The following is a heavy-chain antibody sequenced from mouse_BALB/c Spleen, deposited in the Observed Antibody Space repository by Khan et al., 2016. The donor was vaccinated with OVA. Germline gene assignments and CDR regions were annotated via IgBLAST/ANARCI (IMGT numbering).Heavy chain of an antibody. Sequence: QVQLQQSGAELVRPGTSVKISCKASGYTFTNCWLGWVKQRSGHGLEWIGDIYPGGGFTNYNEKFKGKATLTTGTSSSTVYMQLSGLTSEGSAVYFCARWATWYFDVWGAGTTVTVSS. CDR3: ARWATWYFDV. CDR1: GYTFTNCW. J-gene: IGHJ1*01. D-gene: IGHD3-1*01. V-gene: IGHV1-63*02. CDR2: IYPGGGFT.